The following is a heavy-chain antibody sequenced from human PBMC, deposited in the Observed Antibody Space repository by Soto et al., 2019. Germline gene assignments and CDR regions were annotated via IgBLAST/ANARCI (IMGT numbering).Heavy chain of an antibody. Sequence: ASVKVSCNASGYTFTSYGISWVRQAPGQGLEWMGWISAYNGNTNYAQKLQGRVTMTTDTSTSTAYMELRSLRSDDTAVYYCAREWDCSSTSCYPDYWGQGTLVTVSS. CDR1: GYTFTSYG. J-gene: IGHJ4*02. V-gene: IGHV1-18*04. CDR2: ISAYNGNT. CDR3: AREWDCSSTSCYPDY. D-gene: IGHD2-2*01.